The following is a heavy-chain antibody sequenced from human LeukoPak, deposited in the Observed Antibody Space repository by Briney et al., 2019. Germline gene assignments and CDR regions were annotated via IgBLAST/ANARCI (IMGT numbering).Heavy chain of an antibody. Sequence: GGSLRLSCAASGFTFSDYYMSWIRQAPGKGLEWVSYISSSGSTIYYADSVKGRFTISRDNAKNSLYLQMNSLGAEDTAVYYCARALVPLGELSLGGYWGQGTLVTVSS. CDR2: ISSSGSTI. CDR1: GFTFSDYY. V-gene: IGHV3-11*01. J-gene: IGHJ4*02. D-gene: IGHD3-16*02. CDR3: ARALVPLGELSLGGY.